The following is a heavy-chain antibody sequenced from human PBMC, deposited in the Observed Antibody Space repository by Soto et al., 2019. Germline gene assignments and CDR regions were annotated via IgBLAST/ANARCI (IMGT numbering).Heavy chain of an antibody. V-gene: IGHV1-8*01. CDR1: GYTFTGFD. Sequence: QVQLVQSGAEVKKPGASVKVSCKASGYTFTGFDINWVRQATGQGLEWMGWMNASSGNTGYAQKFQGRVTMTSDTSISTAYMELSSLRFEDTAVYYCARALYDYGGKRPFDFCGQGALVTVSS. D-gene: IGHD4-17*01. J-gene: IGHJ4*02. CDR2: MNASSGNT. CDR3: ARALYDYGGKRPFDF.